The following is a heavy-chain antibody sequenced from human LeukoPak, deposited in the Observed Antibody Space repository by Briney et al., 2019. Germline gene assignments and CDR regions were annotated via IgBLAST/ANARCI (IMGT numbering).Heavy chain of an antibody. J-gene: IGHJ3*02. D-gene: IGHD6-13*01. CDR3: ARDPGIGIAAAGDAFDI. Sequence: SVKVSCKASGGTFSSYAISWVRQAPGQGLEWMGGIIPIFGTANYAQKFQGRVTITADESTSTAYMELSSLRSEDTAVYCCARDPGIGIAAAGDAFDIWGQGTMVTVSS. V-gene: IGHV1-69*01. CDR2: IIPIFGTA. CDR1: GGTFSSYA.